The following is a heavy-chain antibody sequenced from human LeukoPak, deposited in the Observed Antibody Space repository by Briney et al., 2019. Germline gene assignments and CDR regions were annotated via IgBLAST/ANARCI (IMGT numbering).Heavy chain of an antibody. J-gene: IGHJ4*02. V-gene: IGHV1-2*02. Sequence: GASVKVSCKASGYTFTGYYMHWVRQAPGQGLEWMGWINPNSGGTNYAQKFQGRVTMTRDTSISTAYMELGRLRSDDTAVYYCAKKTPGNYGYDSWGQGTLVTVSP. D-gene: IGHD3-22*01. CDR3: AKKTPGNYGYDS. CDR1: GYTFTGYY. CDR2: INPNSGGT.